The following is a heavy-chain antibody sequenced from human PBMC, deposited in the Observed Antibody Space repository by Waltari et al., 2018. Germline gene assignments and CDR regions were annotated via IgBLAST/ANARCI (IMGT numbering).Heavy chain of an antibody. D-gene: IGHD3-10*02. J-gene: IGHJ4*02. CDR3: AHYVSLSFRYFDF. V-gene: IGHV2-5*01. Sequence: QITLKESGPMLVKPTQTLTLTCTFSGFSFSTRGEGVGWIRRPPGKALEWLTLFYRNDDIYYNPSLKSRLTVTTDPTKNQVVLTMTNMDPVDAGTYYCAHYVSLSFRYFDFWGQGALVIVSS. CDR2: FYRNDDI. CDR1: GFSFSTRGEG.